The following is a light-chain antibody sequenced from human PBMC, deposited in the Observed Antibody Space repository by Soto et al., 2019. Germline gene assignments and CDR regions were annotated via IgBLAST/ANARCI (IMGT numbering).Light chain of an antibody. J-gene: IGKJ3*01. CDR1: QSVSSSY. V-gene: IGKV3-20*01. CDR2: GAS. Sequence: EIVLTQSPGTLSLSPGERATLSCRASQSVSSSYLAWYQQKPGQAPRLLIYGASSRATGIPDRFSGSGSGTDFTLTIGRLEPEDFAVYYCQQYGNSRVTFGPGTKVDIK. CDR3: QQYGNSRVT.